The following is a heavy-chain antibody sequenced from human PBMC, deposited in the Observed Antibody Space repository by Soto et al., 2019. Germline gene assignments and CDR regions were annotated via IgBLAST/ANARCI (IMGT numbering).Heavy chain of an antibody. CDR3: ARAPEEQWLVRPDAFDI. D-gene: IGHD6-19*01. CDR1: GGSISSSNW. Sequence: SETLSLTCAVSGGSISSSNWWSWVRQPPGKGLEWIGEIYHSGSTIYNPSLKSRVTISVDKSKNQFSLKLSSVTAADTAVYYCARAPEEQWLVRPDAFDIWGQGTMVTVSS. CDR2: IYHSGST. V-gene: IGHV4-4*02. J-gene: IGHJ3*02.